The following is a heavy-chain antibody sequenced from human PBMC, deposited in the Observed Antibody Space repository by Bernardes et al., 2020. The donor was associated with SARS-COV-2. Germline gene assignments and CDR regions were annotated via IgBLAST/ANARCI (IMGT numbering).Heavy chain of an antibody. J-gene: IGHJ4*02. D-gene: IGHD1-26*01. CDR3: ATDGGWYFNY. CDR1: GSTFTAYY. CDR2: INPKSGAT. Sequence: VKVSCKSSGSTFTAYYMHWVRQAPGQGLEWMGWINPKSGATNYAQKFQGRVTMTRDTSITTAYMELSKLRSDDTAVFYCATDGGWYFNYWGQGTLVTVSS. V-gene: IGHV1-2*02.